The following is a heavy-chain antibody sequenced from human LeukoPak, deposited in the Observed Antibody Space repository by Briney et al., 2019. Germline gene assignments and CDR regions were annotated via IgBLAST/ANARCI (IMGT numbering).Heavy chain of an antibody. V-gene: IGHV1-69*01. Sequence: SVKVSCKASVGTFSSYAISWVRQAPGQGLEWMGGIIPIFGTANYAQKFQGRVTITADESTSTAYMELSSLRSEDTAVYYCARGGRYCSSTSCYFPWAFDYWGQGTLVTVSS. J-gene: IGHJ4*02. D-gene: IGHD2-2*01. CDR3: ARGGRYCSSTSCYFPWAFDY. CDR2: IIPIFGTA. CDR1: VGTFSSYA.